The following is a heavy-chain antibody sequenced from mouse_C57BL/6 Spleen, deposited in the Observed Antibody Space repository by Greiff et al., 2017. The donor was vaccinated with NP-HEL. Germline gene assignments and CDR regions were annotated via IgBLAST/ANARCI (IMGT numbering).Heavy chain of an antibody. CDR2: IYPGSGST. CDR1: GYTFTDYY. CDR3: ARHYYGSSYAMDY. V-gene: IGHV1-84*01. Sequence: QVQLKDSGPELVKPGASVKISCKASGYTFTDYYINCVKQRPGPGLEWIGWIYPGSGSTKYNEQFKGKATLTVDTSSSTAYMQLSSLTSEDSAVYFCARHYYGSSYAMDYWGQGTSVTVSS. J-gene: IGHJ4*01. D-gene: IGHD1-1*01.